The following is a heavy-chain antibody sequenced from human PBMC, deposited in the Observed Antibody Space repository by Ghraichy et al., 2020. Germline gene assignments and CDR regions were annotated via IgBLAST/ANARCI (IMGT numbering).Heavy chain of an antibody. CDR1: GFTFGDYA. J-gene: IGHJ4*02. V-gene: IGHV3-49*03. D-gene: IGHD2-15*01. CDR2: IRSKAYGGTT. Sequence: GVLRLSCTASGFTFGDYAMSWFRQAPGKGLEWVGFIRSKAYGGTTEYAASVKGRFTISRDDSKSIAYLQMNSLKTEDTAVYYCTRAGVVGSGLYFDYWGQGTLVTVSS. CDR3: TRAGVVGSGLYFDY.